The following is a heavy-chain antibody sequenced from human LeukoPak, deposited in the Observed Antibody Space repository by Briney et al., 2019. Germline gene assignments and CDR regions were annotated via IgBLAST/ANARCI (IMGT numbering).Heavy chain of an antibody. CDR3: AACPHGPDYSHH. CDR1: GLTVSSNY. CDR2: MYPGGST. V-gene: IGHV3-53*01. Sequence: GGSLRLSCAASGLTVSSNYMCWVRQAPGKGLEWVSVMYPGGSTYYADSVKGRFTISRDNSKNTVFLRMSSLRAEDTAIYFCAACPHGPDYSHHWGQGTPVTISS. D-gene: IGHD2-2*01. J-gene: IGHJ4*02.